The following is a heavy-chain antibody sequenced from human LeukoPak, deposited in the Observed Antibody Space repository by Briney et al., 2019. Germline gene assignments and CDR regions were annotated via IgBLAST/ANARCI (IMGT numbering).Heavy chain of an antibody. V-gene: IGHV4-38-2*01. CDR3: ARPNYDFWSGYWFDP. CDR1: GYSISSGYY. J-gene: IGHJ5*02. D-gene: IGHD3-3*01. CDR2: IYDSGST. Sequence: SETLSLTCAVSGYSISSGYYWGWIRQPPGKGLEWIGSIYDSGSTYYNPSLKSRVTISVDTSKHQFSLKLSSVTAADTAVYYCARPNYDFWSGYWFDPWGQGTLVTVSS.